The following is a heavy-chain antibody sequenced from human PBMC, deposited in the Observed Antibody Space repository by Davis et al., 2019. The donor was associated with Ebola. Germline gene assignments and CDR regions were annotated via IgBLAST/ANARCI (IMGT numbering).Heavy chain of an antibody. V-gene: IGHV3-33*01. J-gene: IGHJ4*02. CDR1: GFTFNNYG. Sequence: GGSLRLSCAASGFTFNNYGMHWIRQAPGKGLEWVASVWYDGNNEFYADSVKGRFTVSRDNSKSTISLQMNSLRAEDTAVYYCARGSSGYAEYWGQGTLVTVSS. D-gene: IGHD5-12*01. CDR2: VWYDGNNE. CDR3: ARGSSGYAEY.